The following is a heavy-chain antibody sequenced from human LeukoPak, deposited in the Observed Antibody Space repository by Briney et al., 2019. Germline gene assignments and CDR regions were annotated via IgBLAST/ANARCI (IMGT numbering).Heavy chain of an antibody. D-gene: IGHD1-26*01. CDR2: IYHSGST. V-gene: IGHV4-30-2*01. CDR3: ARGGSYLRFDY. Sequence: SQTLSLTCTVSGGSISSGGYYWSWIRQPPGKGLEWIGYIYHSGSTYYNPSLKSRVTISVDRSKNQFSLKLSSVTAADTAVYYCARGGSYLRFDYWGQGTLVTVSS. J-gene: IGHJ4*02. CDR1: GGSISSGGYY.